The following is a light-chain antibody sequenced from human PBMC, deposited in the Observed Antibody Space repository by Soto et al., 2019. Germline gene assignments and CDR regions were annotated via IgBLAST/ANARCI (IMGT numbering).Light chain of an antibody. CDR2: SNN. CDR1: NSNVGNNT. CDR3: QSFDSSVSGSGV. J-gene: IGLJ3*02. V-gene: IGLV1-44*01. Sequence: QAVVTQPPSASGTPGQRVTISCSGSNSNVGNNTVNWYQQLPGTAPKLLIESNNERPSGVPDRFSGSKSATSASLAISGLQSEDEADYYCQSFDSSVSGSGVFGGGTKLTVL.